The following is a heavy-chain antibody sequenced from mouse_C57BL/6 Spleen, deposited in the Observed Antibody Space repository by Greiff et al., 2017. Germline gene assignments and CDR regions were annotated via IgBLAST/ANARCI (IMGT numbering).Heavy chain of an antibody. CDR2: ILPGGGST. Sequence: VQLQQSGAELMKPGASVKLSCKATGYTFTGYWIEWVKQRPGHGLEWIGEILPGGGSTNYHEKFKGKATFTADTSSNTANMQLSSLTDEDSVIYYCARGISYSGFAYWGQGTLVTVSA. CDR3: ARGISYSGFAY. D-gene: IGHD2-12*01. CDR1: GYTFTGYW. J-gene: IGHJ3*01. V-gene: IGHV1-9*01.